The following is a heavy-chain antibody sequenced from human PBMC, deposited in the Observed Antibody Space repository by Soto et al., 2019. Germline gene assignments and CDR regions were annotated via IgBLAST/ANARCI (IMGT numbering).Heavy chain of an antibody. CDR3: VKAASAFGEPLTGGLDV. V-gene: IGHV3-30*18. CDR2: TAFDERLK. CDR1: EFTFSNFA. D-gene: IGHD3-10*01. Sequence: HLGGSLRLSCAASEFTFSNFAMYWVRQAQGKGLEWVAVTAFDERLKYYVGSVRGRFTISRDNSKNTLYLQMNGLGAEDTAVYYCVKAASAFGEPLTGGLDVRGQATTGT. J-gene: IGHJ6*02.